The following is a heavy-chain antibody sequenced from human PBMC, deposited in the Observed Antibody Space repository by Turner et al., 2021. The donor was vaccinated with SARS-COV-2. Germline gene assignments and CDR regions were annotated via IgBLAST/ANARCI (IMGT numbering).Heavy chain of an antibody. CDR3: ASAFFYDSSGYYDYFDH. CDR1: GGSMNSNY. V-gene: IGHV4-59*01. CDR2: IYYRGST. J-gene: IGHJ4*02. Sequence: QVQLQESGPRLVKPLETLSLTCTVSGGSMNSNYWSWIRQPPGKRLEWIGYIYYRGSTNYNPSLESRVTISVDTSRNQFSLNLTSVTAADTAIYYCASAFFYDSSGYYDYFDHWGQGTLVTVSS. D-gene: IGHD3-22*01.